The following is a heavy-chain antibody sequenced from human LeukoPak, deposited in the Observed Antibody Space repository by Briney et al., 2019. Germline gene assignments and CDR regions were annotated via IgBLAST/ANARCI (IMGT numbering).Heavy chain of an antibody. CDR3: ARDRAGSRDAFDI. J-gene: IGHJ3*02. D-gene: IGHD6-19*01. CDR2: ISSSSSYT. Sequence: GGSLRLSCAASGFXFSDYYISWIRQAPGKGLEWVSFISSSSSYTNYADSVKGRFTISRDNAKNSLYLQMNSLRAEDTAVYYCARDRAGSRDAFDIWGQGTMVTVSS. V-gene: IGHV3-11*06. CDR1: GFXFSDYY.